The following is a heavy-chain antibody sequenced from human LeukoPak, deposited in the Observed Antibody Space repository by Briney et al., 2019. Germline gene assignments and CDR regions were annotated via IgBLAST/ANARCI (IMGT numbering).Heavy chain of an antibody. CDR2: IYYSGSS. D-gene: IGHD3-22*01. CDR1: GGSISSGGYY. V-gene: IGHV4-31*03. Sequence: SQTLSLTCTVSGGSISSGGYYWSWIRQHPGTGLEWIGYIYYSGSSYYNPSLKSRVTISADTSKNQFSLKLSSVTAADTAVYYCARTASSGYYGLNSVFDYWGQGTLVTVSS. J-gene: IGHJ4*02. CDR3: ARTASSGYYGLNSVFDY.